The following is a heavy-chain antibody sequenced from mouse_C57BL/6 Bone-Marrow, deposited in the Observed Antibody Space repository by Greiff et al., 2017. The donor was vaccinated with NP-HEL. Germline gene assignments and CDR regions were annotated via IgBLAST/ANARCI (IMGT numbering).Heavy chain of an antibody. CDR3: ARHKLYAMDY. CDR1: GFTFSDYY. V-gene: IGHV5-12*01. CDR2: ISNGGGST. J-gene: IGHJ4*01. Sequence: DVMLVESGGGLVQPGGSLKLSCAASGFTFSDYYMYWVRQTPEKRLEWVAYISNGGGSTYYPDTVKGRFTISRDNAKNTLYLQMSRLKSEDTAMYYCARHKLYAMDYWGQGTSVTVSS.